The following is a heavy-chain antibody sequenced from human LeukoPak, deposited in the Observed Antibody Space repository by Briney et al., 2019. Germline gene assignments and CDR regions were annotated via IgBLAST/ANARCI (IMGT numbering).Heavy chain of an antibody. CDR2: INHSGST. Sequence: SETLSLTCAVYGGSFSGYYWSWIRQPPGKGLEWIGEINHSGSTNYNPSLKSRVTISVDTSKNQFSLKLSSVTAADTAVYYCARGLPRYCSSTSCYTPKSVNWFDPWGQGTLVTVSA. J-gene: IGHJ5*02. CDR3: ARGLPRYCSSTSCYTPKSVNWFDP. V-gene: IGHV4-34*01. CDR1: GGSFSGYY. D-gene: IGHD2-2*02.